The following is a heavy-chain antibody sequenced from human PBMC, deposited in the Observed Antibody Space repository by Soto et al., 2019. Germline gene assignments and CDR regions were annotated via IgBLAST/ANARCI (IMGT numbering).Heavy chain of an antibody. CDR1: GYTFTRYY. V-gene: IGHV1-46*01. Sequence: GASLKFACPTSGYTFTRYYMHWLPQPPGPGLEWMGIINPSGGSTSYAQKFQGRVTMTRDTSTSTVYMELSSLRSEDTAVYYCAREKGGKEMIQLTHWGEPTLV. CDR2: INPSGGST. J-gene: IGHJ1*01. CDR3: AREKGGKEMIQLTH. D-gene: IGHD1-26*01.